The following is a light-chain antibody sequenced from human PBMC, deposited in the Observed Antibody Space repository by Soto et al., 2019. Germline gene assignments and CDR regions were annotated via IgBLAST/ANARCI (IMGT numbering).Light chain of an antibody. V-gene: IGKV3D-15*01. CDR3: QHYNIWPPIT. CDR2: GAS. Sequence: VMTQSPATLSVSPGERATLFCRASESLSSNLAWYQQKPGQAPRLLIYGASSRAAGIPARFSGSGSGTDFTLTISSLQSEDFAVYYCQHYNIWPPITFGQGTRLEIK. J-gene: IGKJ5*01. CDR1: ESLSSN.